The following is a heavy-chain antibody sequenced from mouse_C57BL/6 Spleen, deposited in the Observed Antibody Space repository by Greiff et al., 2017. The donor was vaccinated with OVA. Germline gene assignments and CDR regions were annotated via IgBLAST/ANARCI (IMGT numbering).Heavy chain of an antibody. CDR1: GYAFSSSW. V-gene: IGHV1-82*01. D-gene: IGHD1-1*01. J-gene: IGHJ4*01. CDR2: IYPGDGDT. Sequence: QVQLQQSGPELVKPGASVKISCKASGYAFSSSWMNWVKQRPGKGLEWIGRIYPGDGDTNYNGKFKGKATLTADKSSSTAYMQLSSLTSEDSAVYYCARGYYDGYAMDYWGQGTSVTVSS. CDR3: ARGYYDGYAMDY.